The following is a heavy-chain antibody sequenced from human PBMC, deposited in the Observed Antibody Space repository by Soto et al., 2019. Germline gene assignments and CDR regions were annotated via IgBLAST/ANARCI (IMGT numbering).Heavy chain of an antibody. V-gene: IGHV4-31*03. J-gene: IGHJ4*02. Sequence: SETMYLTCTVSGGSINSGRDYWSWIRQHPGKGLEWIGYIYYSGSTYYNPSLKSRVTISVDTSKNQFSLKLSSVTAADTAVYYCAMLYESRGYYLNYWGQGTLVTVSS. D-gene: IGHD3-22*01. CDR2: IYYSGST. CDR1: GGSINSGRDY. CDR3: AMLYESRGYYLNY.